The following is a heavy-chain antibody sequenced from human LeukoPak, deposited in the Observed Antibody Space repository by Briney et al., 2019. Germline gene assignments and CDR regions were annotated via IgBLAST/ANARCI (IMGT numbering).Heavy chain of an antibody. CDR2: ISSSGSTI. CDR1: GFTFSSYE. D-gene: IGHD3-16*02. J-gene: IGHJ4*02. CDR3: ARDEPYGSYPFDY. Sequence: PGGSLRLSCAASGFTFSSYEMNWVRQAPGKGLEWVPYISSSGSTIYYADSVKGRFTISRDNAKNSLYLQMNSLRAEDTAVYYCARDEPYGSYPFDYWGQGTLVTVSS. V-gene: IGHV3-48*03.